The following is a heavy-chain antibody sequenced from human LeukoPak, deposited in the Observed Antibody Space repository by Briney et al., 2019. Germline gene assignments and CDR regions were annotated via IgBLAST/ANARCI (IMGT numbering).Heavy chain of an antibody. V-gene: IGHV1-2*02. Sequence: VASVKVSCKASGYTFTGNYMHWVRQAPGQGLEWMAWINPNSGGTNYAQKFQGRVTMTRDASSSTAYMELSRLRSDDTAVYYCARVQAQSSSWPVDYWGQGTLVTVSS. CDR3: ARVQAQSSSWPVDY. J-gene: IGHJ4*02. CDR1: GYTFTGNY. D-gene: IGHD6-13*01. CDR2: INPNSGGT.